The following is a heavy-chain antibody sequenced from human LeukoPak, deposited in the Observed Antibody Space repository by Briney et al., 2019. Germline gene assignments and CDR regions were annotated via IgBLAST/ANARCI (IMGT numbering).Heavy chain of an antibody. CDR3: ARCFPLGGAVWFGELVP. CDR2: INPNSGGT. V-gene: IGHV1-2*02. D-gene: IGHD3-10*01. CDR1: GYTFTGYY. Sequence: ASVKVSCKASGYTFTGYYMHWVRQAPGQGLEWMGWINPNSGGTNYAQKFQGRVTMTRDTSISTAYMELSRLRSDDTAVYYCARCFPLGGAVWFGELVPWGQGTLVTVSS. J-gene: IGHJ5*02.